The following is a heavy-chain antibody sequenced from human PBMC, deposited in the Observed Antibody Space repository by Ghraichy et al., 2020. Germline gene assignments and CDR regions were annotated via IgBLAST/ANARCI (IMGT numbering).Heavy chain of an antibody. CDR2: IRKKEYSYTT. CDR3: VRPNGGDSWSFDY. D-gene: IGHD3-3*01. Sequence: GGSLRLSCAASGFVLSDYYMDWVRQAPGKGLEWVGSIRKKEYSYTTEYAASVKGRFIISRDDSKNSLYLQMNSLKIDDTAVYYCVRPNGGDSWSFDYWGQGSVVTVSS. V-gene: IGHV3-72*01. J-gene: IGHJ4*02. CDR1: GFVLSDYY.